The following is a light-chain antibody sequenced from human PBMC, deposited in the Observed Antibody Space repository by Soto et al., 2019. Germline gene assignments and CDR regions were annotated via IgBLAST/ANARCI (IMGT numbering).Light chain of an antibody. CDR2: ATS. CDR3: QQGYETHLA. CDR1: QTIKTY. Sequence: DIQMTQSPLSLSASVGDKVNITCRASQTIKTYLNWYQQKPGKAPKLLLYATSTLQAGVPSRFSGSGSGTAFTVTIASLQPEDFGTYYCQQGYETHLAFGGGTKVEIK. V-gene: IGKV1-39*01. J-gene: IGKJ4*01.